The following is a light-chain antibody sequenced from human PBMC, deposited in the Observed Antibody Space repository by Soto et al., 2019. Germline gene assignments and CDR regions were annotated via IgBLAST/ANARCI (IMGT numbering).Light chain of an antibody. CDR3: QQYSIWRT. J-gene: IGKJ1*01. CDR2: GAS. CDR1: QTIGRTY. V-gene: IGKV3-15*01. Sequence: EIVLTQSPGTLSLSPGETATLSCRASQTIGRTYLAWYQQKPGQAPRLLIYGASTRATGIPARFSGSGSGTEFTLTISSLQSEDFAVYYCQQYSIWRTFGQGTKVDI.